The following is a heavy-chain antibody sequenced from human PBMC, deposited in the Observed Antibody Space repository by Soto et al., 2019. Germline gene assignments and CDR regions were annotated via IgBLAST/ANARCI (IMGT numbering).Heavy chain of an antibody. V-gene: IGHV4-38-2*02. CDR2: IYHGGTT. CDR1: GYSISSGSY. J-gene: IGHJ6*02. D-gene: IGHD6-13*01. CDR3: ARDRGSSSWYYYYGMDV. Sequence: SETLSLTCTVSGYSISSGSYWGWIRQPPGKGPEWIASIYHGGTTFYNPSLKSRVTVSVDKSNNQFSLKLRSVTAADTAVYYCARDRGSSSWYYYYGMDVWGQGTTVTVSS.